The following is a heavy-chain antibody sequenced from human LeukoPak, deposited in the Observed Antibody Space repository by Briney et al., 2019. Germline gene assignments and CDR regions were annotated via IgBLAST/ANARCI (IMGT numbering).Heavy chain of an antibody. Sequence: GGSLRLSCAASGFIFTDYWMHWVRQAPGKGLEWEALISDDGDNTVYADSVKGRFTVSRDNSKNTLYLQMNSLRVEDTAVYYCARGEFHMERYMDVWGKGTTVTV. CDR1: GFIFTDYW. CDR3: ARGEFHMERYMDV. V-gene: IGHV3-30-3*01. CDR2: ISDDGDNT. J-gene: IGHJ6*03. D-gene: IGHD3-10*01.